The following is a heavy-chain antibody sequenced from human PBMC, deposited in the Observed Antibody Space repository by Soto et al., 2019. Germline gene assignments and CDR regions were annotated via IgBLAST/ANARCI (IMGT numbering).Heavy chain of an antibody. V-gene: IGHV1-18*01. Sequence: ASVKVSCKASGYTFTSYGISWVRQAPGQGLEWMGWISAYNGNTNYAQKLQGRVTMTTDTSRSTAYMELRSLRSDDTAVYYCARDRILWGYCDILTGDYYFDYWGQGTQVTVSS. CDR1: GYTFTSYG. D-gene: IGHD3-9*01. CDR2: ISAYNGNT. CDR3: ARDRILWGYCDILTGDYYFDY. J-gene: IGHJ4*02.